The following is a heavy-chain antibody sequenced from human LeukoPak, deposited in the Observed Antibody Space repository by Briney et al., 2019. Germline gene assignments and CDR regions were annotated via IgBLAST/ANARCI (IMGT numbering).Heavy chain of an antibody. CDR1: GGSISSYY. D-gene: IGHD6-19*01. V-gene: IGHV4-59*01. Sequence: SQTLSLTCTVSGGSISSYYWSWIRQPPGKGLEWIGYIYSSGSTDYNPSLKSRVTISEDTSKNQFSLKLSSVTAADTAVYYCARPHRNNNGWYAFDPWGQGTPVTVSS. CDR2: IYSSGST. CDR3: ARPHRNNNGWYAFDP. J-gene: IGHJ5*02.